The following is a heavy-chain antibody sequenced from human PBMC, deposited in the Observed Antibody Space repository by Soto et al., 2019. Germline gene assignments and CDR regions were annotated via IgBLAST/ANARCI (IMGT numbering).Heavy chain of an antibody. CDR3: TRATFDV. CDR2: IWFDGIKE. CDR1: GFDFTTYA. V-gene: IGHV3-33*01. Sequence: GGSLRLSCAVTGFDFTTYAMHWVRQTPDKGLEWVAIIWFDGIKEFYAESVRGRFTISIDTSKNTVFLQMNNVRAEDTALYYCTRATFDVWGQGTTVTVSS. J-gene: IGHJ6*02.